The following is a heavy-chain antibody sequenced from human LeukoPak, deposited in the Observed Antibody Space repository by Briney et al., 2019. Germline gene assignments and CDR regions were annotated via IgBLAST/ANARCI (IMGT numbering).Heavy chain of an antibody. J-gene: IGHJ3*02. Sequence: GGSLRLSCAASGFTFSSYSINWVRQAPGKGLEWVSGISGNGGSTYYADSVKGRFTISRDNSKNTLYLQMNSLRAEDTAVYYCARELQLVDAFDIWGQGTMVTVSS. CDR2: ISGNGGST. CDR3: ARELQLVDAFDI. D-gene: IGHD6-13*01. CDR1: GFTFSSYS. V-gene: IGHV3-23*01.